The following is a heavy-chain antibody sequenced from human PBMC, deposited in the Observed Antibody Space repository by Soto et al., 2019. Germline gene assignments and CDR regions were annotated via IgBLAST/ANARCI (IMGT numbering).Heavy chain of an antibody. J-gene: IGHJ5*02. V-gene: IGHV4-30-4*01. CDR1: GGSISSGDYY. Sequence: PSETLSLTCTVSGGSISSGDYYWSWIRQPPGKGLDWIGYIYYSGSTYYNPSLKSRVTISVDTSKNQYSLKLSSVTAADTAVYYCARDRGLDFWFDPWGQGNLVTVSS. CDR3: ARDRGLDFWFDP. D-gene: IGHD3-10*01. CDR2: IYYSGST.